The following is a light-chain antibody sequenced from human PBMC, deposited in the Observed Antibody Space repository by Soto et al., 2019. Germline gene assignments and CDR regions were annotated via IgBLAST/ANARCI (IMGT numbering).Light chain of an antibody. CDR2: AAS. Sequence: DIQMTQSPSSLSASVGDRVTITCRASQSISSYLNWYQQKPGKAPKLLIYAASSLQSGVPSRFSCSGSGTDFTLPISSLQPEDFATYYCQQSYSTPYTFGQGTKVDIK. V-gene: IGKV1-39*01. CDR3: QQSYSTPYT. CDR1: QSISSY. J-gene: IGKJ2*01.